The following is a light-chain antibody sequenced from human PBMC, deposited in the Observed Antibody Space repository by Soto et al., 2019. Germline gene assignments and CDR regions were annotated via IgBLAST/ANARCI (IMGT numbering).Light chain of an antibody. CDR3: AAWDASQNGVV. V-gene: IGLV1-44*01. J-gene: IGLJ2*01. Sequence: QSVLTQPPSASGTPRLRVTFSCSGSSSNIGSNPVSWYQLLPGTAPKLLIYDNERPSGVPDRFSGSKSGTSASLAISGLQSDDEAGYYCAAWDASQNGVVFGGGTKLTVL. CDR1: SSNIGSNP. CDR2: DN.